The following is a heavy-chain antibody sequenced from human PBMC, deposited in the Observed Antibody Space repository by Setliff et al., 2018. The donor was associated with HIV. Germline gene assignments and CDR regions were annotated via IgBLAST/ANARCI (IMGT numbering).Heavy chain of an antibody. CDR1: GGSISSYY. CDR2: IYYSGTT. V-gene: IGHV4-59*08. D-gene: IGHD2-15*01. Sequence: PSETLSLTCTVSGGSISSYYWSWIRQPPGKGLEWIGYIYYSGTTNYNPSLKSRVTISVDTSKNQFSLKLSSVTAADTAVYYCARSPDDCSGGSCYRGHFDYWGQGTLVTVSS. CDR3: ARSPDDCSGGSCYRGHFDY. J-gene: IGHJ4*02.